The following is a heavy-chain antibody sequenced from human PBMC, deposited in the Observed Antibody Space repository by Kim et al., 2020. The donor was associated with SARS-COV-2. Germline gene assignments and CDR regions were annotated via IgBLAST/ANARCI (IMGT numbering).Heavy chain of an antibody. CDR3: AREVVPAAIRGGNYYYGMDV. CDR2: ISYDGSNK. J-gene: IGHJ6*02. Sequence: GGSLRLSCAASGFTFSSYAMHWVRQAPGRGLEWVAVISYDGSNKYYADSVKGRFTISRDNSKNTLYLQMNSLRAEDTAVYYCAREVVPAAIRGGNYYYGMDVWGQGTTVTVSS. CDR1: GFTFSSYA. D-gene: IGHD2-2*02. V-gene: IGHV3-30-3*01.